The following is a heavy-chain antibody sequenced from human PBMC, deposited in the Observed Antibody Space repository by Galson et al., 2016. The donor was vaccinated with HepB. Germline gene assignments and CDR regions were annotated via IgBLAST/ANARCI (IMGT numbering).Heavy chain of an antibody. D-gene: IGHD1-1*01. CDR1: GGSVSSENYY. V-gene: IGHV4-39*01. Sequence: SETLSLTCSVSGGSVSSENYYWGWIRQPPGKGLEFIGSIYYSGRTYYNPSLKSRVTMSVDTSKTQISLKLTSVTAADTAVYYCATPGPTATWGYYYFCYWGQGTLVTVSS. CDR3: ATPGPTATWGYYYFCY. CDR2: IYYSGRT. J-gene: IGHJ4*02.